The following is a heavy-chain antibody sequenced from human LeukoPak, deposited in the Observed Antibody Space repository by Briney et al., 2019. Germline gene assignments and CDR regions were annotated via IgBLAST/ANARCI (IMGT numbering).Heavy chain of an antibody. CDR3: ARGTYASGSYSYYFDY. D-gene: IGHD3-10*01. CDR1: GFTVGNYY. V-gene: IGHV3-66*01. J-gene: IGHJ4*02. Sequence: GGSLRLSCAASGFTVGNYYVSWVRQAPGEGLEWGSVIYSGGNTYYADSVKGRFTISRDNSKNTLYLQMNSLRAEDTAVYYCARGTYASGSYSYYFDYWGQGTLVTVSS. CDR2: IYSGGNT.